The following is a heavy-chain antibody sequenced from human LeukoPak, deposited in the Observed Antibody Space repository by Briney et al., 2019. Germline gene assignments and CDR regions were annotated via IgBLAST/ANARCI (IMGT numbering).Heavy chain of an antibody. CDR3: SSHQWFGELLTAYSDY. J-gene: IGHJ4*02. CDR1: GGTFSSYA. V-gene: IGHV1-69*01. Sequence: GSSVKVSCKASGGTFSSYAISWVRQAPGQGLEWMGGIIPIFGTANYAQKFQGRVTITADESTSTAYMELSSLRSEDTAVYYCSSHQWFGELLTAYSDYWGQGTLVTVSS. D-gene: IGHD3-10*01. CDR2: IIPIFGTA.